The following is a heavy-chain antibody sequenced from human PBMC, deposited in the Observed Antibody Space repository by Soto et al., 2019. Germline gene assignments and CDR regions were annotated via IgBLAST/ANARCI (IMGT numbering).Heavy chain of an antibody. D-gene: IGHD6-13*01. J-gene: IGHJ1*01. V-gene: IGHV4-31*03. Sequence: QVQLQESGPGLVKPSQTLSLTCTVSGGSISSGGYYWNWIRQHPGKGLEWIGYIYYSGSTYYNPSLKSRVTISVDTSKNQFSLKLSSVTAADTAVCYCARDRGGYSSSTECFQQWGQGTLVTVSS. CDR1: GGSISSGGYY. CDR3: ARDRGGYSSSTECFQQ. CDR2: IYYSGST.